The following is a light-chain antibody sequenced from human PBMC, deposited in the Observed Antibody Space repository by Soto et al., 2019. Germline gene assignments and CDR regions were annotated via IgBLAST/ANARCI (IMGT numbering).Light chain of an antibody. CDR1: NIGSKS. Sequence: SYELTQPPSVSVAPGQTARITCGGNNIGSKSVHWYQQKPGQAPVLVVYDDSDRPSGIPDRFSGSNSGNTATLTISRVEAGDEADYYCQVWDSSSDHLWVFGGGTKVTVL. CDR2: DDS. V-gene: IGLV3-21*02. J-gene: IGLJ3*02. CDR3: QVWDSSSDHLWV.